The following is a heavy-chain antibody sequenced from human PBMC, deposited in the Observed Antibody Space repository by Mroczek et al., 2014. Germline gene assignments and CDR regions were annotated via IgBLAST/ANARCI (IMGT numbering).Heavy chain of an antibody. V-gene: IGHV4-31*03. Sequence: QVQLQESGPGLVKPSQTLSLTCTVSGGSISSGGYYWSWIRQHPGKGLEWIGYIYYSGSTYYNPSLKSRVTISVDTSKNQFSLKLSSVTAADTAVYYCAREAGIAAAEGDAFDIWGQGTMVTVSS. CDR3: AREAGIAAAEGDAFDI. J-gene: IGHJ3*02. D-gene: IGHD6-13*01. CDR2: IYYSGST. CDR1: GGSISSGGYY.